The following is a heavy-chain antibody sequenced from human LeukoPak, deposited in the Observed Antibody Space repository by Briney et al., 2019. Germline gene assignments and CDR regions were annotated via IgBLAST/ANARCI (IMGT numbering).Heavy chain of an antibody. J-gene: IGHJ4*02. CDR1: GFIFSSYG. CDR2: IKQDGSEK. Sequence: GGSLRLSCAASGFIFSSYGMHWVRQAPGKGLEWVANIKQDGSEKYYVDSVKGRFTISRDNAKNSLYLQMSSLRAEDTAVYYCARRYSFGSTFDYWGQGTLVTASS. CDR3: ARRYSFGSTFDY. D-gene: IGHD5-18*01. V-gene: IGHV3-7*03.